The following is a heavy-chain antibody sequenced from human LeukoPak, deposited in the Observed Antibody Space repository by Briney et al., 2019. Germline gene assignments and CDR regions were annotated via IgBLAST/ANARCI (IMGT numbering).Heavy chain of an antibody. Sequence: SETLSLPCTVSGDSISTSYWSWIRQPPGKGLEWIGYIYYSGRTIYNPSLKSRVTISVDTSMAVDTSKIQVSLNLASVTAADTAVYYCARDIAATGNLDCWGQGTLVTVSS. J-gene: IGHJ4*02. V-gene: IGHV4-59*01. CDR1: GDSISTSY. CDR2: IYYSGRT. CDR3: ARDIAATGNLDC. D-gene: IGHD6-13*01.